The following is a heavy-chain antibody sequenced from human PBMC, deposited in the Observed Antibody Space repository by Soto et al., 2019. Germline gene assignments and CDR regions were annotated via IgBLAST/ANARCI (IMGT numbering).Heavy chain of an antibody. CDR2: IYPGDSDT. CDR3: ARHNTYSNNGHYFDY. Sequence: GESLKISCKGSGYSFASYWIAWVRQMPGKGLEWMGIIYPGDSDTRYSPSFQGQVTFSADESISTAYLQWSSLKASDTAIYYCARHNTYSNNGHYFDYWGQGTLVTVSS. D-gene: IGHD2-8*01. J-gene: IGHJ4*02. V-gene: IGHV5-51*01. CDR1: GYSFASYW.